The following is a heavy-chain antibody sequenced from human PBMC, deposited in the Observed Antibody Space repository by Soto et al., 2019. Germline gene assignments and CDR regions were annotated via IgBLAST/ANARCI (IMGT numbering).Heavy chain of an antibody. CDR1: GDTIASYC. V-gene: IGHV1-18*01. CDR3: ARGNFRRPFAY. CDR2: ISAYNSNT. D-gene: IGHD3-3*01. J-gene: IGHJ4*02. Sequence: SVKLTCKACGDTIASYCIRSVLQEPGQGLGWMGWISAYNSNTNYAQKLQGRVTMTTDTSTSTVYMELRSMRYDDKAQYYCARGNFRRPFAYWGQGSLVTVS.